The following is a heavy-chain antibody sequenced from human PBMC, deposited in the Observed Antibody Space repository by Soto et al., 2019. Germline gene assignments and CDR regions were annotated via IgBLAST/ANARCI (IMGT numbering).Heavy chain of an antibody. CDR3: ARYYYGMDV. J-gene: IGHJ6*02. V-gene: IGHV1-46*01. Sequence: ASLKVSCKASGYTFTSYYMHWVRQAPGQGLEWMGIINPSGGSTSYAQKFQGRVTMTRDASTSTVYMELSSLRSLDTAVYYCARYYYGMDVWGQGTTVNVSS. CDR1: GYTFTSYY. CDR2: INPSGGST.